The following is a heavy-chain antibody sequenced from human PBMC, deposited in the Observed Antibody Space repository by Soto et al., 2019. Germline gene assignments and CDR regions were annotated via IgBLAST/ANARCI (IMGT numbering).Heavy chain of an antibody. Sequence: QEQLVQAGAEVKKPGSSVRISCRASGGTFSNDAVSWVRQAPGQGLQWMGGIIPIFGTTHYAHKFQGRVTTTADESTATAYMELRSVTSEDTAVYYCATGLRTGNYGMDVWGQGTAVTVSS. D-gene: IGHD3-10*01. V-gene: IGHV1-69*01. CDR2: IIPIFGTT. CDR3: ATGLRTGNYGMDV. CDR1: GGTFSNDA. J-gene: IGHJ6*02.